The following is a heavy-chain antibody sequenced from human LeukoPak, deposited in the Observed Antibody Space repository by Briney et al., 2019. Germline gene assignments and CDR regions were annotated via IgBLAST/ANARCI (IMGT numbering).Heavy chain of an antibody. V-gene: IGHV4-59*12. D-gene: IGHD3-10*01. J-gene: IGHJ5*02. Sequence: SETLSLTCTVSGGSISSYYWSWIRQPPGKGLEWIGSVYNSGSTYYNPSLKSRLIVSLAMSQNQFSLRLTSVTAADTAVYYCARDAGQYAPGTPGFTRFDPWGQGALVTVSS. CDR1: GGSISSYY. CDR3: ARDAGQYAPGTPGFTRFDP. CDR2: VYNSGST.